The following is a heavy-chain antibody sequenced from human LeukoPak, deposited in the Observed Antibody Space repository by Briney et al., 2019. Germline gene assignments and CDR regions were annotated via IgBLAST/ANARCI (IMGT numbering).Heavy chain of an antibody. Sequence: ASVTVSCKASGYTFTSYGISWVRQAPGQGLEWMGRISAYNGNTNYAQKLQGRVTMTTDTSTSTAYMELRSLRSDDTAVYYCARLKDIVVVPAAYIDYWGQGTLVTVSS. CDR3: ARLKDIVVVPAAYIDY. CDR2: ISAYNGNT. J-gene: IGHJ4*02. V-gene: IGHV1-18*01. D-gene: IGHD2-2*01. CDR1: GYTFTSYG.